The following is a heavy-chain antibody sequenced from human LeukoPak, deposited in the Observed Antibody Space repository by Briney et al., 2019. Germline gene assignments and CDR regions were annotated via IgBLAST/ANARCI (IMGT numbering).Heavy chain of an antibody. CDR2: INHSGST. V-gene: IGHV4-34*01. J-gene: IGHJ6*02. CDR3: ARVRIFGVVISHYYYYYGMDV. CDR1: GGSFSGYY. D-gene: IGHD3-3*01. Sequence: PSETLSLTCAVYGGSFSGYYWSWIRQPPGKGLEWIGEINHSGSTNYNPSLKCRVTISVDTSKNQFSLKLSSVTAADTAVYYCARVRIFGVVISHYYYYYGMDVWGQGTTVTVSS.